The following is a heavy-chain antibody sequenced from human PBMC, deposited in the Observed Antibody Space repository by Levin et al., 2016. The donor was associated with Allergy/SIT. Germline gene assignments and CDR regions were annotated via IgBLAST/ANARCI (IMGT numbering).Heavy chain of an antibody. Sequence: GESLKISCAASGFTFSGYTMTWVRQAPGKGLEWVSSISSRSSSTSYIDSVKGRFTISRDNAKNSLYLQMDSLRAEDTGLYYCVREEGWSFYYALDVWGQGTTVTVSS. J-gene: IGHJ6*02. CDR1: GFTFSGYT. V-gene: IGHV3-21*01. D-gene: IGHD1-26*01. CDR3: VREEGWSFYYALDV. CDR2: ISSRSSST.